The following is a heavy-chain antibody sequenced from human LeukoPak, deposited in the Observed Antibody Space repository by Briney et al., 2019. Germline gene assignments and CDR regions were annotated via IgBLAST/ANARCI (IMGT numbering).Heavy chain of an antibody. CDR2: ISSSSSYI. D-gene: IGHD3-10*01. V-gene: IGHV3-21*01. CDR3: AGTPMVRGVITLPRKYYGMDV. J-gene: IGHJ6*02. Sequence: RPGGSLRLSCVGSGFTFSSHAMSWVRQAPEKGLEWVSSISSSSSYIYYADSVKGRFTISRDNAKNSLYLQMNSLRAEDTAVYYCAGTPMVRGVITLPRKYYGMDVWGQGTTVTVSS. CDR1: GFTFSSHA.